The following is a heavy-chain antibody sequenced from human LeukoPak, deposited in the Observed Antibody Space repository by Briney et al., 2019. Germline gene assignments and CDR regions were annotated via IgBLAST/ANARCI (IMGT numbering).Heavy chain of an antibody. V-gene: IGHV1-69*05. CDR3: VPDRSGYLSRSLPPYFDY. J-gene: IGHJ4*02. CDR2: TIPIFGTA. Sequence: SVKVSCKASGGTFSNYAFNWVRQAPGQGLEWMGGTIPIFGTADYAQKFQGRVTLTTDESTTTAYMELSSLRSEDTAVYYCVPDRSGYLSRSLPPYFDYWGQGTLVTVSS. D-gene: IGHD3-22*01. CDR1: GGTFSNYA.